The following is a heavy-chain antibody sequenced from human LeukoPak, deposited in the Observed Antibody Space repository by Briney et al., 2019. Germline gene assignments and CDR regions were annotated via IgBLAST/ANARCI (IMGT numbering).Heavy chain of an antibody. CDR1: GYSFTSYW. CDR3: ARLVDTTMADY. Sequence: GESLKISCKASGYSFTSYWIGWVRQMPGKGLEWMGIIYPDDSDTRYSPSFQGQVTISADKSISTAYLLWSGLKASDTAMYYCARLVDTTMADYWGQGSLVTVSS. CDR2: IYPDDSDT. J-gene: IGHJ4*02. D-gene: IGHD5-18*01. V-gene: IGHV5-51*01.